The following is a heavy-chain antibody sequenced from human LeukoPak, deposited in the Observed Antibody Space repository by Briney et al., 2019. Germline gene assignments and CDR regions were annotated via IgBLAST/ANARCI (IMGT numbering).Heavy chain of an antibody. CDR1: GGSFSGYY. J-gene: IGHJ3*02. Sequence: KPSETLSLTCAVYGGSFSGYYWSWIRQPPGKGLEWIGEINHSGSTNYNPSLKSRGTISVDTSKNQFSLKLSSVTAADTAVYYCARRYSSSWYRAFDIWGQGTMVTVSS. CDR3: ARRYSSSWYRAFDI. D-gene: IGHD6-13*01. V-gene: IGHV4-34*01. CDR2: INHSGST.